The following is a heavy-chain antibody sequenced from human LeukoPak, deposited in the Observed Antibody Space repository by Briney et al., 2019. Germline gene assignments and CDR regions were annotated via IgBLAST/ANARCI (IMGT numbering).Heavy chain of an antibody. J-gene: IGHJ4*02. CDR3: ARVLRGGNLDMLFDY. D-gene: IGHD1-26*01. CDR2: IRYDGSDK. Sequence: GGSLRLSCAASGFTFSSYGMHWVRQAPGKGLEWVSFIRYDGSDKYYAVSVRGRFTISRDNSKNTLYLQMNSLRTEDTAVYYCARVLRGGNLDMLFDYWGQGTLVTVSP. CDR1: GFTFSSYG. V-gene: IGHV3-30*02.